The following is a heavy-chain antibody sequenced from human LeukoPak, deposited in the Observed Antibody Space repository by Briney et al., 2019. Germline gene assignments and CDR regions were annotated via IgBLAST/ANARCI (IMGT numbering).Heavy chain of an antibody. CDR1: SGSMSNIYS. CDR3: ARNRDRYNSFDY. D-gene: IGHD5-24*01. CDR2: IFYSGIT. J-gene: IGHJ4*02. V-gene: IGHV4-39*07. Sequence: SETLSLTCHVCSGSMSNIYSWGWIRQPPGKGLERIGNIFYSGITYYNPSLRSRVTIAIDTSKSQFSLKLSSVTAADTAVYYCARNRDRYNSFDYWGQGTLVTVSS.